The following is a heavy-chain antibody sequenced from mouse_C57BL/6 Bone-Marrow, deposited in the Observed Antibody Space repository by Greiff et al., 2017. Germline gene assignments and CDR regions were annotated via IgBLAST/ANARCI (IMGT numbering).Heavy chain of an antibody. CDR2: INPGSGGT. CDR1: GYAFTNYL. J-gene: IGHJ4*01. D-gene: IGHD2-2*01. V-gene: IGHV1-54*01. CDR3: ARPIYYGYDDYYAMDY. Sequence: VQLQESGAELVRPGTSVKVSCKASGYAFTNYLIEWVKQRPGQGLEWIGVINPGSGGTNYNEKFKGKATLTADKSSSTAYMQLSRLTSEDSSVYVCARPIYYGYDDYYAMDYWGRGTAVTVTS.